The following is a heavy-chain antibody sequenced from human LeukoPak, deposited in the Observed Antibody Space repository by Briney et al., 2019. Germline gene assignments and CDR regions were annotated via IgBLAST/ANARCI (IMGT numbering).Heavy chain of an antibody. Sequence: GGSLRLSCAASGFTFSSYGMHWVRQAPGKGLEWVAVISYDGSNKYYADSVKGRFTISRDNSKNTLYLQMNSLRAEDTAVYYCAKVASGGSCYDYWGQGTLITVSS. CDR1: GFTFSSYG. J-gene: IGHJ4*02. CDR3: AKVASGGSCYDY. D-gene: IGHD2-15*01. V-gene: IGHV3-30*18. CDR2: ISYDGSNK.